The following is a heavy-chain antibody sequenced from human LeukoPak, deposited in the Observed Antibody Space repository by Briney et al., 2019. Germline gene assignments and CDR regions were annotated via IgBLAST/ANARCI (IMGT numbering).Heavy chain of an antibody. D-gene: IGHD5-24*01. J-gene: IGHJ4*02. CDR3: ARGHGYNFLDS. V-gene: IGHV3-53*01. CDR2: FYVGGAT. CDR1: GFTFSHYE. Sequence: GVSLRLSCAASGFTFSHYEMNWVPQAPRKGLEWFSVFYVGGATYYADSVKGRFTVSRDNSDNTLYLQLNSLRAAATPVYYCARGHGYNFLDSWGQGTLVTVSS.